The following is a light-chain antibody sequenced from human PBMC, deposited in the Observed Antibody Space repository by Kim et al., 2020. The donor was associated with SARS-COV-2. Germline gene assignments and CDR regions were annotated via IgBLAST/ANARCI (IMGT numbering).Light chain of an antibody. CDR3: SSYAGSINFVV. Sequence: QSALTQPPSASGSPGQSVTISCTGTTNDVGGYKYVSWYQQHPGKAPKLMIYEVSKRPSGVPDRFSGSKSGNTASLTVSGLQAEDEADYYCSSYAGSINFVVFGGGTKLTVL. CDR1: TNDVGGYKY. V-gene: IGLV2-8*01. CDR2: EVS. J-gene: IGLJ2*01.